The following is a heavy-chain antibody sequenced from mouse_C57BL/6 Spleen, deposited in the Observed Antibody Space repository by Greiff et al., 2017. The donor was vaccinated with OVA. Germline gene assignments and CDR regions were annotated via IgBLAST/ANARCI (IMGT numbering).Heavy chain of an antibody. V-gene: IGHV14-3*01. J-gene: IGHJ4*01. CDR2: IDPANGNT. Sequence: VQLKESVAELVRPGASVKLSCTASGFNIKNTYMHWVKQRPEQGLEWIGRIDPANGNTKYAPKFQGKATITADTSSNTAYLQLSSLTSEDTAIYYCARCDGYRYYAMDYWGQGTSVTVSS. CDR3: ARCDGYRYYAMDY. D-gene: IGHD2-3*01. CDR1: GFNIKNTY.